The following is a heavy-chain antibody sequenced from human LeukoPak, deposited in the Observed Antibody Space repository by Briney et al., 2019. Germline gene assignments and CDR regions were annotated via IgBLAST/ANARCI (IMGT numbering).Heavy chain of an antibody. D-gene: IGHD2-21*02. V-gene: IGHV3-30*18. CDR1: GFTFSSYG. CDR2: ISYDGSKI. CDR3: AKDEEAYCGGDCYSWRPAVGY. Sequence: GGSLRLSCAASGFTFSSYGIHWVRQAPGKGLEWVAVISYDGSKIHYADSVKGRFTISRDNSKNTLYLLMNSLRAEDTAVYYCAKDEEAYCGGDCYSWRPAVGYWGQGTLATVSS. J-gene: IGHJ4*02.